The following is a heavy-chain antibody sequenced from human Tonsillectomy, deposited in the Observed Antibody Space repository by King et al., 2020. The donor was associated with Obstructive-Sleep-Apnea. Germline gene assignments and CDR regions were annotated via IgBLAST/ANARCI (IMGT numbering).Heavy chain of an antibody. J-gene: IGHJ5*02. CDR1: GGSISSGDYY. Sequence: VQLQESGPGLVKPSQTLSLTCTFSGGSISSGDYYLIWICQPPGKGLEWIGYIYYSGSTYYNPSLKSRVTISLVTSQNPFSLKLSSVTAADTAVYYCARGIIWFGELRWFDPWGQGTLVTVSS. V-gene: IGHV4-30-4*01. CDR3: ARGIIWFGELRWFDP. D-gene: IGHD3-10*01. CDR2: IYYSGST.